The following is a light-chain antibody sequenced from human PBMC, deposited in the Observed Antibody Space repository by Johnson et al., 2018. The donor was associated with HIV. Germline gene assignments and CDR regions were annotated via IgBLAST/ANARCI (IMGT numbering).Light chain of an antibody. Sequence: QSILTQPPSVSAAPGQKVTISCSGSSSNIGNNYVSWYQQLPGTAPKLLIYENNKRPSGIPDRFSGSKSGTSATLGITGLQTGDEADYYCGTWDSSMSLLYVFGTGTKVTCL. CDR2: ENN. CDR1: SSNIGNNY. CDR3: GTWDSSMSLLYV. J-gene: IGLJ1*01. V-gene: IGLV1-51*02.